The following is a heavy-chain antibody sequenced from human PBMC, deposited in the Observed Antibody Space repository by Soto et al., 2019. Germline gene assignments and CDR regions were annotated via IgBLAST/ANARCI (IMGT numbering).Heavy chain of an antibody. V-gene: IGHV3-23*01. Sequence: PGGSLRLSCAASGFTFSSYAMSWVRQAPGKGLEWVSAISGSGGSTYYADSVKGRFTISRDNSKNTLYLQMNSLRAEDTAVYYCEKDTRYGPLTYYFDYWGQGPLVTVYS. CDR1: GFTFSSYA. CDR2: ISGSGGST. CDR3: EKDTRYGPLTYYFDY. J-gene: IGHJ4*02. D-gene: IGHD2-15*01.